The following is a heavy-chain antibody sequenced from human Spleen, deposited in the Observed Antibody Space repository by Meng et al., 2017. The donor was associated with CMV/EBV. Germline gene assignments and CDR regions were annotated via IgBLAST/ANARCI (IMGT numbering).Heavy chain of an antibody. CDR3: ARGGDYNFWSGYQDFDY. J-gene: IGHJ4*02. Sequence: YTFATYGIYWVRQAPGQGLEWMGWISAYNDNKNYAQKLQGRVTMTTDTSTSTAYMELRSLRSDDTAVYYCARGGDYNFWSGYQDFDYWGQGTLVTVS. CDR1: YTFATYG. D-gene: IGHD3-3*01. V-gene: IGHV1-18*01. CDR2: ISAYNDNK.